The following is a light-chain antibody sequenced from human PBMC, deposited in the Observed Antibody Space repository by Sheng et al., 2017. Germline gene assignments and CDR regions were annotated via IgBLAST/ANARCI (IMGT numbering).Light chain of an antibody. CDR3: QQHSSWPPT. J-gene: IGKJ1*01. CDR1: QSVSSY. Sequence: EIVLTQSPATLSLSPGERATLSCRASQSVSSYLAWYQQKPGRAPRLLIYDASNRATGIPARFSGGGSGTDFTLTISSLEPEDFAVFYXQQHSSWPPTFGQG. CDR2: DAS. V-gene: IGKV3-11*01.